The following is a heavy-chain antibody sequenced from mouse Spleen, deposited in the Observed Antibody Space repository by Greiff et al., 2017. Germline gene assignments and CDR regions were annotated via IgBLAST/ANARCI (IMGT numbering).Heavy chain of an antibody. CDR1: GYTFTSYD. V-gene: IGHV1-85*01. Sequence: VQLQESGPELVKPGASVKLSCKASGYTFTSYDINWVKQRPGQGLEWIGWIYPRDGSTKYNEKFKGKATLTVDTSSSTAYMELHSLTSEDSAVYFCARERYYDYDEDYAMDYWGQGTSVTVSS. J-gene: IGHJ4*01. CDR2: IYPRDGST. D-gene: IGHD2-4*01. CDR3: ARERYYDYDEDYAMDY.